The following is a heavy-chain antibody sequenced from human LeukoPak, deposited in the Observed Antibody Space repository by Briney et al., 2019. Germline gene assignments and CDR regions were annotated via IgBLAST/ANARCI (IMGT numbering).Heavy chain of an antibody. CDR2: IYYSGST. D-gene: IGHD2-8*01. CDR1: GGSISSSSYY. Sequence: SETLSLTCTVSGGSISSSSYYWGWTRQPPGKGREWIGSIYYSGSTYYNPSLKSRVTISVDTSKNQFPLKLSSVTAADTAVYYCASSLYCTNGVCYYDYWGQGTLVTVSS. CDR3: ASSLYCTNGVCYYDY. J-gene: IGHJ4*02. V-gene: IGHV4-39*06.